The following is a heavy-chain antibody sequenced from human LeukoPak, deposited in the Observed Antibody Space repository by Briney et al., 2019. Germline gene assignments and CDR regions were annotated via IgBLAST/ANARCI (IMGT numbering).Heavy chain of an antibody. CDR2: ISYDGSNK. J-gene: IGHJ4*02. CDR1: GFTFSSYA. V-gene: IGHV3-30-3*01. D-gene: IGHD2-2*01. Sequence: PGGSLRLSCAASGFTFSSYAMHWVRQAPGKGLEWVAVISYDGSNKYYADSVKGRFTISRDNSKNTLYLQMNSQRAEDTAVYYCARDLAVVPAAIGYWGQGTLVTVSS. CDR3: ARDLAVVPAAIGY.